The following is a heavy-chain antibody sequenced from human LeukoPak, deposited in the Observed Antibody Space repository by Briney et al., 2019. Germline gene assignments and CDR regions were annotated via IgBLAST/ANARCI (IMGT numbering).Heavy chain of an antibody. Sequence: SETLSLSYTAACGSISCDYCSWLRQPPGKRLGLVWYIYYNGNTNYNPSLKGRVTISVDTPKNQFSLKLSSVTAADTAVYYCARWEMAPTYFDYGGQGTLVTVSS. V-gene: IGHV4-59*01. CDR3: ARWEMAPTYFDY. CDR1: CGSISCDY. J-gene: IGHJ4*02. D-gene: IGHD5-24*01. CDR2: IYYNGNT.